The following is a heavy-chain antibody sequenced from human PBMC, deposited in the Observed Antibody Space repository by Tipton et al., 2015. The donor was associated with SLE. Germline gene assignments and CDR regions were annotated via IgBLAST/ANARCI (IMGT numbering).Heavy chain of an antibody. CDR2: IYYSGTT. J-gene: IGHJ5*02. V-gene: IGHV4-59*01. CDR3: ARVTLAYCGCDCCFFDP. D-gene: IGHD2-21*01. Sequence: TLSLTCTVSGASIYSDSRSWSRQHPGKGLEWIGYIYYSGTTDYNPSLKSRVTISVDRSKKQFSLKLSSVTAADTAVYYCARVTLAYCGCDCCFFDPWGPGALVIVSS. CDR1: GASIYSDS.